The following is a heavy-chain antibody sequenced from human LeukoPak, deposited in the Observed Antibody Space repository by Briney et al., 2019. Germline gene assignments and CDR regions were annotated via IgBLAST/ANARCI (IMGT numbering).Heavy chain of an antibody. Sequence: GESLKTPCKGSGYSFTSYWIGWVRQMPGKGLEWMGIIYPGDSDTRYSPSFQGQVTISADKSISTAYLQWSSLKASDTAMYYCARLSCSGGSCYAFDYWGQGTLVTVSS. CDR3: ARLSCSGGSCYAFDY. D-gene: IGHD2-15*01. V-gene: IGHV5-51*01. CDR1: GYSFTSYW. CDR2: IYPGDSDT. J-gene: IGHJ4*02.